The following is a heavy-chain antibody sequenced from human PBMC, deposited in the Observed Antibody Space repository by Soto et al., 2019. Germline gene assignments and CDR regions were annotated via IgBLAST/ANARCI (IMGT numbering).Heavy chain of an antibody. CDR3: ARSLHFGLLTGYQNEFDC. J-gene: IGHJ4*02. V-gene: IGHV5-51*01. CDR1: GYTFTTYW. CDR2: VYGGDSDT. Sequence: PGESLKISCKGSGYTFTTYWIGWVRQLPGKGLEWMGIVYGGDSDTRYSPSFQGQVTISADKSISTAYLQWSSLKASDTAMYFCARSLHFGLLTGYQNEFDCWGKVTRVTVSS. D-gene: IGHD3-9*01.